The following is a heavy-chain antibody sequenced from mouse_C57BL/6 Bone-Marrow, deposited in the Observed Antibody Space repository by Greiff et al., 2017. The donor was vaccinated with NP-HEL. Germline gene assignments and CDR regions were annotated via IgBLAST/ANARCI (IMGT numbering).Heavy chain of an antibody. CDR3: AREFTYYSNYYFDY. V-gene: IGHV1-54*01. Sequence: QVQLQQSGAELVRPGTSVKVSCKASGYAFTNYLIEWVKQRPGQGLEWIGVINPGSGGTNYNEKFKGKATLTADKSSSTAYMQLSSLTSEDSAVYFCAREFTYYSNYYFDYWGQGTTLTVSS. J-gene: IGHJ2*01. CDR1: GYAFTNYL. CDR2: INPGSGGT. D-gene: IGHD2-5*01.